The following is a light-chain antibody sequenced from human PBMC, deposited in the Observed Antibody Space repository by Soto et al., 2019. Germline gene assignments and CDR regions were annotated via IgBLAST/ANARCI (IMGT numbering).Light chain of an antibody. CDR3: SSYTTSSTLL. CDR1: SNDIGRYKY. CDR2: DVS. Sequence: QSVLTQPASVSGSPGQSITISCTGTSNDIGRYKYVSWYQQHPGQAPKLIIFDVSNRPSGVSNRFSGSKSVNTASLIISGLQAEDEADYYCSSYTTSSTLLFGGGTQLTVL. J-gene: IGLJ2*01. V-gene: IGLV2-14*03.